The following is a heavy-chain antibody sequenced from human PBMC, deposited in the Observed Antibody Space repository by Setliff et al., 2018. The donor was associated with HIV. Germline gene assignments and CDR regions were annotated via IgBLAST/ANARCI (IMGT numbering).Heavy chain of an antibody. CDR1: GFNFDVYG. CDR3: ARDTAELLGLYYYYGMDV. D-gene: IGHD1-26*01. CDR2: INYNADST. J-gene: IGHJ6*02. V-gene: IGHV3-20*04. Sequence: PGGSLRLSCAASGFNFDVYGMSWVRQAPGKGLEWVSGINYNADSTGYADSVKGRFTISRDNARNSLYLQRDSLRAEDTALYYCARDTAELLGLYYYYGMDVWGQGTTGTVSS.